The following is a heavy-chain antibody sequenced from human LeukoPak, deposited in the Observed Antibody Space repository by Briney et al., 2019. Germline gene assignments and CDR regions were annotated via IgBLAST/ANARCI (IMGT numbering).Heavy chain of an antibody. J-gene: IGHJ4*02. V-gene: IGHV3-7*01. CDR1: GFTFSSYW. D-gene: IGHD3-3*01. CDR3: ARWGYDFWSGYNGGTLDY. CDR2: IKQDGSEK. Sequence: GGSLRLSCAASGFTFSSYWMSWVRQAPGKGLEWVANIKQDGSEKYYVDSVKGRFTISRDNAKNSLYLQMNSLRAEDTAVYYCARWGYDFWSGYNGGTLDYWGQGTLVTVSS.